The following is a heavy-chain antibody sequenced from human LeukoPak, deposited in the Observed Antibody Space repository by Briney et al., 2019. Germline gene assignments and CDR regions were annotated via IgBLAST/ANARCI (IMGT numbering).Heavy chain of an antibody. CDR2: IYYSGST. CDR3: AREAYDSSGYHFDY. V-gene: IGHV4-61*08. Sequence: SETLSPTCTVSGGSISSGGYYWSWIRQPPGKGLEWIGYIYYSGSTNYNPSLKSRVTISVDTSKNQFSLKLSSVTAADTAVYYCAREAYDSSGYHFDYWGQGTLVTVSS. J-gene: IGHJ4*02. D-gene: IGHD3-22*01. CDR1: GGSISSGGYY.